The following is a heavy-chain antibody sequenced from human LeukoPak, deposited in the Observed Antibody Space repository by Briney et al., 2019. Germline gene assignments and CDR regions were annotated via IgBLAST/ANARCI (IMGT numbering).Heavy chain of an antibody. CDR3: ARGAPGHYDFWSGYSYFDY. CDR2: IYTSGST. CDR1: GGSISSYY. V-gene: IGHV4-4*07. D-gene: IGHD3-3*01. Sequence: SETLSLTCTVSGGSISSYYWSWIRQPAGKGLEWIGRIYTSGSTNYNPSLKSRVTISVDKSKNKFSLKLSSVTAADTAVYYCARGAPGHYDFWSGYSYFDYWGQGTLVTVSS. J-gene: IGHJ4*02.